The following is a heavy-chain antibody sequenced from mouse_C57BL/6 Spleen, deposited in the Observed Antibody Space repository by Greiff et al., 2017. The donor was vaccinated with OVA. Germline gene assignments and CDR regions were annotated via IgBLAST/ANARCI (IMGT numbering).Heavy chain of an antibody. Sequence: EVKRVESEGGLVQPGSSMKLSCTASGFTFSDYYMAWVRQVPEKGLEWVANINYDGSSTYYLDSLKSRFIISRDNAKNILYLQMSSLKSEDTATYYCARHDGYSPWFAYWGQGTLVTVSA. CDR1: GFTFSDYY. J-gene: IGHJ3*01. V-gene: IGHV5-16*01. D-gene: IGHD2-3*01. CDR3: ARHDGYSPWFAY. CDR2: INYDGSST.